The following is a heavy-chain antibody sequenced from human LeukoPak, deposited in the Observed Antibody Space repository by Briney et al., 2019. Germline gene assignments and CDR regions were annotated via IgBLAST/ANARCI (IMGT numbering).Heavy chain of an antibody. V-gene: IGHV4-61*02. J-gene: IGHJ4*02. CDR3: ASGAVGATF. Sequence: SQTLSLTCTVSGGSISSSSYYWSWIRQPAGKGLEWIGRIYTSGSTNYNPSLKSRVTISVDTSKNQFSLKLSSVTAADTAVYYCASGAVGATFWGQGTLVTVSS. CDR1: GGSISSSSYY. D-gene: IGHD1-26*01. CDR2: IYTSGST.